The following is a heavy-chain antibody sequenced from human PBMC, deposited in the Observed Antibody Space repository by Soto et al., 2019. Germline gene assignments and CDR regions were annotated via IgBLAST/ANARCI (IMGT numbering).Heavy chain of an antibody. CDR3: ATQRSSSSSGSRWSYYYYYGMDV. CDR2: IYPGDSDT. D-gene: IGHD6-6*01. J-gene: IGHJ6*02. Sequence: PGESLKISCKGSGYSFTSYCIGWVRQMPGKGLEWMGIIYPGDSDTRYSPSFQGQVTISADKSISTAYLQWSSLKASDTAMYYCATQRSSSSSGSRWSYYYYYGMDVWGQGTTVTVSS. CDR1: GYSFTSYC. V-gene: IGHV5-51*01.